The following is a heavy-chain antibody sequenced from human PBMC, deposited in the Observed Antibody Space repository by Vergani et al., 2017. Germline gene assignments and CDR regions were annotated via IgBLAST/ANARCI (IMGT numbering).Heavy chain of an antibody. CDR3: VKDVGVYENFFDS. Sequence: EVQLLESGGSLKQPGGSVRLSCAASGFTFSTYAMHWVRQAPGKGLEWVSALTGGGGSTYYADSFKARFIISRDNSRDTLYLQMNSLIPKDTAIYYCVKDVGVYENFFDSWGQGTLVTVTS. CDR1: GFTFSTYA. CDR2: LTGGGGST. D-gene: IGHD5/OR15-5a*01. J-gene: IGHJ4*02. V-gene: IGHV3-23*01.